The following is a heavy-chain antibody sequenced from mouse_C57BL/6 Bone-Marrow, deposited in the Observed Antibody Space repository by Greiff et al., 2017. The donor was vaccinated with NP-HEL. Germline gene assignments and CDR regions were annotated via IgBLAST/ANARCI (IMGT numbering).Heavy chain of an antibody. Sequence: VQLVESGPGLVQPSQSLSITCTVSGFSLTSYGVHWVRQSPGKGLEWLGVIWSGGNTDYNAAFISRLSITKDNYKSQVFFKMNSLQANDTATYYCARSRYYDSAWFAYWGQGTLVTVSA. D-gene: IGHD2-4*01. J-gene: IGHJ3*01. CDR3: ARSRYYDSAWFAY. V-gene: IGHV2-2*02. CDR1: GFSLTSYG. CDR2: IWSGGNT.